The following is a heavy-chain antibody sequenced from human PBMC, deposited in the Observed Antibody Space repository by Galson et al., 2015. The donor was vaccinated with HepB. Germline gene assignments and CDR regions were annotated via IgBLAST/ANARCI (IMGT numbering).Heavy chain of an antibody. V-gene: IGHV3-21*01. CDR2: ISSSSIYI. CDR1: GFTFSSYS. Sequence: SLRLSCAASGFTFSSYSMNWVRQAPGKGLEWVSAISSSSIYIDYADSVKSRFTISRDNAKNSLYLQMNSLRAEDTAVYYCARGGYCTNGVCYAFHYWGLGTLVTVSS. J-gene: IGHJ4*02. CDR3: ARGGYCTNGVCYAFHY. D-gene: IGHD2-8*01.